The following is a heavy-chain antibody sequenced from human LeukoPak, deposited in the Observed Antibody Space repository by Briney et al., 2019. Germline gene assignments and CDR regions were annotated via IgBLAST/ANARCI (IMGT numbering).Heavy chain of an antibody. J-gene: IGHJ6*02. CDR3: ARDPGCSGGSCYYRYYYYGMDV. V-gene: IGHV1-18*01. Sequence: ASVKVSCKASGYTFTSYDISWVRQAPGQGLEWMGWISAYNGNTNYAQKLQGRVTMTTDTSTSTAYMELRSLRSDDTAVYYCARDPGCSGGSCYYRYYYYGMDVWGQGTTVTVSS. CDR1: GYTFTSYD. D-gene: IGHD2-15*01. CDR2: ISAYNGNT.